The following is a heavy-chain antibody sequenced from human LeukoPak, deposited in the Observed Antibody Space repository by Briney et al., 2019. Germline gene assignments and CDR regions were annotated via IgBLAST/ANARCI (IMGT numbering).Heavy chain of an antibody. V-gene: IGHV1-2*02. J-gene: IGHJ4*02. Sequence: ASVQVPCKASGYTFNGYYILWVRQAPGQGLEWMGWINPNSGGTNYAQKFQGRVTMTRDTSIITAYMELSGQRSDETAVYYCARDRWSVFDYWGQGALVTVSS. CDR3: ARDRWSVFDY. D-gene: IGHD2-8*01. CDR2: INPNSGGT. CDR1: GYTFNGYY.